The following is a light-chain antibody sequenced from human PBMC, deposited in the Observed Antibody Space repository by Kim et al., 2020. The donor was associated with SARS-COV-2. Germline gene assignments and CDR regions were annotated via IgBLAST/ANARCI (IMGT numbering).Light chain of an antibody. V-gene: IGLV1-47*01. CDR3: AAWDDSLSGPV. CDR2: RNN. J-gene: IGLJ3*02. Sequence: GQRVTISCSGSSSNIGSTYVSWHQPLPGPAPKLLIYRNNQRPSGVPDRFSGSKSGTSASLAISGLRSEDEADYYCAAWDDSLSGPVFGGGTQLTVL. CDR1: SSNIGSTY.